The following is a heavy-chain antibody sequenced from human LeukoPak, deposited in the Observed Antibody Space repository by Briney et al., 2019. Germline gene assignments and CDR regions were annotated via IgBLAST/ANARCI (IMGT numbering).Heavy chain of an antibody. CDR3: ARAAAAGIFDY. D-gene: IGHD6-13*01. J-gene: IGHJ4*02. V-gene: IGHV3-30-3*01. Sequence: PGRSLRLSCAASGFTFSSHAMHWVRQAPGKGLEWVAIISSDGSKKYYAGSVKGRFTISRDTSKNTLSLQMNSLRAEDTAVYYCARAAAAGIFDYWGQGTLVTVSS. CDR2: ISSDGSKK. CDR1: GFTFSSHA.